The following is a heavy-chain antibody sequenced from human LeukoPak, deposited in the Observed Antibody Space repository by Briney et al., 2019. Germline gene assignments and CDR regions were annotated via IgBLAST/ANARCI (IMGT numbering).Heavy chain of an antibody. CDR2: IWYDGSNK. CDR1: GFTFSSYG. Sequence: PGGSLRLSCAASGFTFSSYGMHWVRQAPGKGLEWVAVIWYDGSNKYYADSVKGRFTISRDNSKNTLYLQMNSLRAEDTAVYYCARGEFQDIAAAAYWGQGTLVTVSS. V-gene: IGHV3-33*01. J-gene: IGHJ4*02. CDR3: ARGEFQDIAAAAY. D-gene: IGHD6-13*01.